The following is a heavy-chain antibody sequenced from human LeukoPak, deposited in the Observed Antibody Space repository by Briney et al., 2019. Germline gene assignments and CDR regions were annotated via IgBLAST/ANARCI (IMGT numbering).Heavy chain of an antibody. CDR2: IKQDGSEK. V-gene: IGHV3-7*01. J-gene: IGHJ4*02. D-gene: IGHD6-19*01. Sequence: GGSLRLSCAASGFTFSSYWMSWVRQAPGKGLGWVANIKQDGSEKYYVDSVKGRFTISGDNAKNSLYLQMNSLRAEDTAVYYCARDGIAVYFDYWGQGTLVTVSS. CDR3: ARDGIAVYFDY. CDR1: GFTFSSYW.